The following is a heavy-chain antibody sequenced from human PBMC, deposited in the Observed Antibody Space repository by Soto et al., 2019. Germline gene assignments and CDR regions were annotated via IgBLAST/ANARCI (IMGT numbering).Heavy chain of an antibody. D-gene: IGHD2-15*01. CDR2: IIPIFGTA. J-gene: IGHJ3*02. CDR1: GGTFSSYA. Sequence: SVKVSCKASGGTFSSYAISWVRQAPGQGLEWMGGIIPIFGTANYAQKFQGRVTITADKSTSTAYMELSSLRSEDTAVYYYARTPPLGSYDAFDIWGQGTMVTV. V-gene: IGHV1-69*06. CDR3: ARTPPLGSYDAFDI.